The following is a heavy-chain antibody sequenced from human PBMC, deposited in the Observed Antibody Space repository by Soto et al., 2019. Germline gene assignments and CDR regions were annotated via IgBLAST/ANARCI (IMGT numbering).Heavy chain of an antibody. CDR2: IDPSDSYT. D-gene: IGHD3-10*01. J-gene: IGHJ6*02. V-gene: IGHV5-10-1*01. CDR3: ARGYYGSGNYYNPTLGMDV. CDR1: VYTFTSYW. Sequence: ASLKISCKGSVYTFTSYWISWVRQMPGKGLEWMGRIDPSDSYTKYSPSFQGHVTISADKSISTAYLQWSSLKAADTAVYWCARGYYGSGNYYNPTLGMDVWGQGTTVTVSS.